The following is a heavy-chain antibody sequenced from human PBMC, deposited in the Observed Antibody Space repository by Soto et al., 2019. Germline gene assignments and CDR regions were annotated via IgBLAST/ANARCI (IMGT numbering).Heavy chain of an antibody. J-gene: IGHJ3*02. CDR3: ASVIAVAGSRAPNDAFDI. V-gene: IGHV6-1*01. CDR1: GDSVSSNSAA. CDR2: TYYRSKWYN. D-gene: IGHD6-19*01. Sequence: PSQTLSLTCAISGDSVSSNSAAWNWIRQSPSRGLEWLGRTYYRSKWYNDYAVSVKSRITINPDTSKNQFSLQLNSVTPEDTAVYYCASVIAVAGSRAPNDAFDIWGQGTMVTVSS.